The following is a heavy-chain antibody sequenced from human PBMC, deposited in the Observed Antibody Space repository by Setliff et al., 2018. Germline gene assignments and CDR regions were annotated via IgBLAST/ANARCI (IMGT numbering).Heavy chain of an antibody. CDR1: GGSISSDY. V-gene: IGHV4-59*01. D-gene: IGHD3-22*01. CDR2: VYYSGTT. CDR3: ARDSALHSYHYDSSGYLDY. J-gene: IGHJ4*02. Sequence: SETLSLTCNVSGGSISSDYWGWIRQSPVKGLEWIGYVYYSGTTNYNPLFKSRVTISVDRPKNQFSLKLSSVTAADTGVYYCARDSALHSYHYDSSGYLDYWGQGALVTVSS.